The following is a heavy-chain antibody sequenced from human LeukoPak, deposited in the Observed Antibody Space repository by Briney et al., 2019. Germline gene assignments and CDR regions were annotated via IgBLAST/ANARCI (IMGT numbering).Heavy chain of an antibody. D-gene: IGHD2-15*01. J-gene: IGHJ4*02. V-gene: IGHV5-51*01. CDR2: IYPGDSDT. Sequence: GESLKISCKASGYYFTNSWIGWVRQMPGKGLEWMGIIYPGDSDTRYSPSFQGQVTISADKSISTAYLQWSSLKASDTAMYYCASTYCSGGSCYSGEFDYWGQGTLVTVSS. CDR1: GYYFTNSW. CDR3: ASTYCSGGSCYSGEFDY.